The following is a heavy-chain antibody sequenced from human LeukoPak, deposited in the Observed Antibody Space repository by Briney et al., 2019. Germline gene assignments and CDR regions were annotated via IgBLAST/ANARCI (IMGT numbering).Heavy chain of an antibody. CDR1: GFTFSSYA. CDR3: ARDSATGPYYYYYYYMDV. J-gene: IGHJ6*03. Sequence: PGGSLRLSCAASGFTFSSYAMHWVRQAPGKGLEYVSAISSNGGSTYYANSVKGRFTISRDNSKNTLYLQMGSLRAEDMAVYYCARDSATGPYYYYYYYMDVWGKGTTVTVSS. CDR2: ISSNGGST. D-gene: IGHD1-1*01. V-gene: IGHV3-64*01.